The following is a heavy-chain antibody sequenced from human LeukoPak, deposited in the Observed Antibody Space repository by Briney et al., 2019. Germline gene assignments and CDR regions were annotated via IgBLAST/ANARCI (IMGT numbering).Heavy chain of an antibody. Sequence: GSLRLSCTASGFTFGDYAMSWVRQAPGKGLEWIGCIYHSVSTNYNPSLKSRVTISVDTSKNQFSLKLSSVTAADTAVYYCARRIDYFDYWGQGTLVTVSS. J-gene: IGHJ4*02. D-gene: IGHD3-16*02. CDR1: GFTFGDYA. V-gene: IGHV4-38-2*02. CDR2: IYHSVST. CDR3: ARRIDYFDY.